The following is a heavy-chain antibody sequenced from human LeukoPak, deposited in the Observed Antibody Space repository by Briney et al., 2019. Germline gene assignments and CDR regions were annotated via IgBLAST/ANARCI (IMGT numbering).Heavy chain of an antibody. V-gene: IGHV3-72*01. CDR3: ARVPTPMFISCPDF. CDR2: TRNKANSYTT. CDR1: GFTFNSYG. D-gene: IGHD2-2*01. Sequence: GGSLRLSCAASGFTFNSYGMHWVRQAPGKGLEWVGRTRNKANSYTTEYAASVKGRFTISRDDSKNSLYLQMNSLKTEDTAVYYCARVPTPMFISCPDFWGQGILVIVSS. J-gene: IGHJ4*01.